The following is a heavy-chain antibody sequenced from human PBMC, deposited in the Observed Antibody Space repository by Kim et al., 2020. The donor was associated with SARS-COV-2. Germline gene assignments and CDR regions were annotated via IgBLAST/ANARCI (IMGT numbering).Heavy chain of an antibody. V-gene: IGHV3-53*01. Sequence: GGSLRLSCAASGFTVSNSYMSWVRQAPAKGLEWVSVIYSGGVTYYADFVKGRFTISRDNSKNTLYLQMNSLRAEDTAVYYCARDRGNWDDGGALFDYWGQGTLVTVSS. CDR2: IYSGGVT. CDR3: ARDRGNWDDGGALFDY. CDR1: GFTVSNSY. D-gene: IGHD1-1*01. J-gene: IGHJ4*02.